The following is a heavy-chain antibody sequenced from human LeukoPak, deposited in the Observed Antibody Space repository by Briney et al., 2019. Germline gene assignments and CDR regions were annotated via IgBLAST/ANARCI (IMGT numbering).Heavy chain of an antibody. CDR1: GYSISSGYY. CDR3: ARAPPARRTVALPYLMDV. D-gene: IGHD2-15*01. Sequence: SETLSLTCTVSGYSISSGYYCGWIRQPPGKGLEWIGSIYHSGSTYYNPSLTSRVTISVDTSKNQFSLKLSSVTAADTAVYYCARAPPARRTVALPYLMDVWGKGTTVTVSS. J-gene: IGHJ6*03. CDR2: IYHSGST. V-gene: IGHV4-38-2*02.